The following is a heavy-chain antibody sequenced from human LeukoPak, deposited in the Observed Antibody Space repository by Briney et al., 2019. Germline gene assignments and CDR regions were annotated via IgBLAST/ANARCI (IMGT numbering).Heavy chain of an antibody. CDR1: GGSFSMYY. J-gene: IGHJ4*02. V-gene: IGHV4-4*07. Sequence: PPETLSLTCTVSGGSFSMYYWTWIRQPAGKGLGWIGRIYTSGSTNYNPSLKSRVTMSVDTSKNQFSLKLSSVTAADTAVYYCARFSSIAAAFDYWGQGTLVTVSS. CDR3: ARFSSIAAAFDY. D-gene: IGHD6-13*01. CDR2: IYTSGST.